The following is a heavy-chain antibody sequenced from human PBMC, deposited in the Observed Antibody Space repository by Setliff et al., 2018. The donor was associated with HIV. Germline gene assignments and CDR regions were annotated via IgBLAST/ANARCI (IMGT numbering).Heavy chain of an antibody. Sequence: SVKVSCKASGGTFSSYTISWVRQAPGQGLEWLGGIIPIFGTANYAQKFQGRVTITADESTSTSYMELSSLRSEDTAVYDCARKMLDVPFDIWGQGTMVAVSS. J-gene: IGHJ3*02. D-gene: IGHD1-1*01. CDR1: GGTFSSYT. CDR2: IIPIFGTA. CDR3: ARKMLDVPFDI. V-gene: IGHV1-69*13.